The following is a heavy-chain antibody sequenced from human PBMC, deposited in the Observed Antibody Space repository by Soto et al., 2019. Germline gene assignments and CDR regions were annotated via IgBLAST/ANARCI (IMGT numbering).Heavy chain of an antibody. D-gene: IGHD3-22*01. CDR1: GFTFSSYW. J-gene: IGHJ4*02. CDR2: IKQDGSEK. CDR3: ARLYQYYYDSSGYPDY. Sequence: EVQLVESGGGLVQPGGSLRLSCAASGFTFSSYWMSWVRQAPGDGLEWVANIKQDGSEKYYVDSVKGRFTISRDNAKNSLYLQMNSLRAEDTAVYYCARLYQYYYDSSGYPDYWGQGTLVTVSS. V-gene: IGHV3-7*01.